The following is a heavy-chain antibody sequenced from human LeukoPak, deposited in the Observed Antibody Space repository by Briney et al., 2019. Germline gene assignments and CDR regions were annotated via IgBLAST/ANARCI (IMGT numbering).Heavy chain of an antibody. J-gene: IGHJ3*02. CDR3: ARHLGGPQLGAIDAFDI. CDR2: MNPNSGNT. CDR1: GYTFTSYD. V-gene: IGHV1-8*01. Sequence: GASVKVSCKASGYTFTSYDINWVRQATGQGLEWMGWMNPNSGNTGYAQKFQGRVTMTRNTSISTAYMELSSLRSEDTAVYYCARHLGGPQLGAIDAFDIWGQGTMVTVSS. D-gene: IGHD6-13*01.